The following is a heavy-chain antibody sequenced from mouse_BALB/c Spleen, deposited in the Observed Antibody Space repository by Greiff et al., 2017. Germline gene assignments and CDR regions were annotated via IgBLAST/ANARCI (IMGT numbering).Heavy chain of an antibody. Sequence: QVQLQQSGAELARPGASVKLSCKASGYTFTSYWMQWVKQRPGQGLEWIGAIYPGDGDTRYTQKFKGKATLTADKSSSTAYMQLSSLASEDSAVYYCARGFITTVVDAMDYWGQGTSVTVSS. V-gene: IGHV1-87*01. D-gene: IGHD1-1*01. CDR2: IYPGDGDT. CDR1: GYTFTSYW. CDR3: ARGFITTVVDAMDY. J-gene: IGHJ4*01.